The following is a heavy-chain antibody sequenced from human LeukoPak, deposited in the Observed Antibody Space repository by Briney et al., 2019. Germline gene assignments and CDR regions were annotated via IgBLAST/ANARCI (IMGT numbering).Heavy chain of an antibody. V-gene: IGHV3-7*01. D-gene: IGHD4-17*01. CDR1: GFTFSNCW. CDR3: VNTATTWGEY. CDR2: IKQDGSEK. Sequence: PGGSLRLSCAASGFTFSNCWMSWVRQAPGKGLEWVANIKQDGSEKNYVDSVKGRFTISRDNAKDSLYLQMNSLRAEDTGVYYCVNTATTWGEYWGQGTLVTVSS. J-gene: IGHJ4*02.